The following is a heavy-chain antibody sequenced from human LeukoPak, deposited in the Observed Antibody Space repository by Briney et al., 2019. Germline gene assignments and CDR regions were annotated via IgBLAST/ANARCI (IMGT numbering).Heavy chain of an antibody. CDR3: ARGTKYTIFGVVIPRPRSYYFDY. CDR1: GYTFTSYG. CDR2: ISAYNGNT. J-gene: IGHJ4*02. D-gene: IGHD3-3*01. Sequence: ASVKVSCKASGYTFTSYGISWVRQAPGQGLEWMGWISAYNGNTNYAQKLQGRVTMTTDTSTSTAYMELRSLRSDDTAVYYCARGTKYTIFGVVIPRPRSYYFDYWGQGTLVTVSS. V-gene: IGHV1-18*01.